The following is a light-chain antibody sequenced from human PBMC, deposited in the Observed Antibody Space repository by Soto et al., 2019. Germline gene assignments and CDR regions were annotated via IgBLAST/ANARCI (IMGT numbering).Light chain of an antibody. Sequence: DIQMTQSPSSLSASVGDRVTITCRASQTVSTYLNWYQQELGKAPKLLIYAASTLQSGVPSRFSGRGSVTYFTLTISTLQPEDIATYYCQQSSSTPRTFGQGTKVEIK. CDR2: AAS. CDR3: QQSSSTPRT. V-gene: IGKV1-39*01. CDR1: QTVSTY. J-gene: IGKJ1*01.